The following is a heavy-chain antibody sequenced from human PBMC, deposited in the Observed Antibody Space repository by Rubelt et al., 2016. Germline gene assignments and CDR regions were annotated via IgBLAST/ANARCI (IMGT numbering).Heavy chain of an antibody. D-gene: IGHD3-9*01. J-gene: IGHJ5*02. CDR2: IYYSGST. CDR1: GGSISSSSYY. CDR3: ARLGEDILTGDYLNWFDP. Sequence: QLQLQESGPGLVKPSETLSLTCTVSGGSISSSSYYWGWIRQPPGKGLEWIGSIYYSGSTYYNPSLCCRVTISVVMSNNQFALKRSSVTAADTAVYDCARLGEDILTGDYLNWFDPWGQGTLVTVSS. V-gene: IGHV4-39*07.